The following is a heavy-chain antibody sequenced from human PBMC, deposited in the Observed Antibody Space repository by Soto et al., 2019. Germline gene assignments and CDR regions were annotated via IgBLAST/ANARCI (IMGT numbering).Heavy chain of an antibody. J-gene: IGHJ4*02. CDR3: ARVYYDSSGYYYVPHFDY. CDR1: GFTFSSYS. D-gene: IGHD3-22*01. V-gene: IGHV3-21*01. Sequence: LRLSCAASGFTFSSYSMNWVRQAPGKGLEWVSSISSSSSYIYYADSVKGRFTISRDNAKNSLYLQMNSLRAEDTAVYYCARVYYDSSGYYYVPHFDYWGQGTLVTVSS. CDR2: ISSSSSYI.